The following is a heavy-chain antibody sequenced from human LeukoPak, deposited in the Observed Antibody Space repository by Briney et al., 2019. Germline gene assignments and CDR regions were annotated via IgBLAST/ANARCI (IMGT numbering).Heavy chain of an antibody. Sequence: SVKVSCKSSGGTFSSYAISWVRQAPGQELEWMGRIIPILGIANYAQKFQGRVTITADKSTSTAYMELSSLRSEDTAVYYCARAKYYYDSSGYYLFDYWGQGTLVTVSS. CDR2: IIPILGIA. J-gene: IGHJ4*02. CDR3: ARAKYYYDSSGYYLFDY. V-gene: IGHV1-69*04. CDR1: GGTFSSYA. D-gene: IGHD3-22*01.